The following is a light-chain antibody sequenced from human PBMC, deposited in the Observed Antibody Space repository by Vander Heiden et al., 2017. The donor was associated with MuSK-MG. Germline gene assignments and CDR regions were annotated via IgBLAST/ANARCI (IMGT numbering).Light chain of an antibody. CDR3: QVWDSSRIGV. J-gene: IGLJ2*01. CDR2: DDS. CDR1: NIGSKS. V-gene: IGLV3-21*02. Sequence: SYVLTHAPSVLGAPGQTARISCGGNNIGSKSVHCYQQQPAPATVLVVYDDSDRPSGIPGRFSGYNSGNTATLTISRVEAEDEADYYCQVWDSSRIGVFGGGTKLTVL.